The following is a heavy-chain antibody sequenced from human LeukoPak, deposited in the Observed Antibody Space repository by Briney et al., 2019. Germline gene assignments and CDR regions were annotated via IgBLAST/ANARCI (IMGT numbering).Heavy chain of an antibody. CDR3: ASFYCSGGSCYQYYFYYYMDV. V-gene: IGHV4-39*01. Sequence: MPSETLSLTCTVSGGSISSSSYYWGWIRQPPGKGLEWIGSIYYSGSTYSNPSLQSRVTISVDTSKNQFSLKLNSVTAADTAVYYCASFYCSGGSCYQYYFYYYMDVWGKGTTVTISS. CDR2: IYYSGST. D-gene: IGHD2-15*01. J-gene: IGHJ6*03. CDR1: GGSISSSSYY.